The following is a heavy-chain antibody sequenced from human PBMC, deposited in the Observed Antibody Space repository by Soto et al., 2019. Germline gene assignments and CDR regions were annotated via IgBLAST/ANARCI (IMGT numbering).Heavy chain of an antibody. CDR2: ISYDGSNK. J-gene: IGHJ4*02. CDR1: GFTFSSYA. D-gene: IGHD5-12*01. CDR3: ARDFGYSGSKPYYFDY. V-gene: IGHV3-30-3*01. Sequence: GGSLRLSCAASGFTFSSYAMHWVRQAPGKGLEWVAVISYDGSNKYYADSVKGRFTISRDNSKNTLYLQMNSLRAEDTAVYYCARDFGYSGSKPYYFDYWGQGTLVTVSS.